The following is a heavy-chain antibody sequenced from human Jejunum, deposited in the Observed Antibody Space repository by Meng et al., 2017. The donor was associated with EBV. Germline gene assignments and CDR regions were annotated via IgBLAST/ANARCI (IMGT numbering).Heavy chain of an antibody. J-gene: IGHJ4*02. CDR1: GFTFSSYG. D-gene: IGHD5-18*01. Sequence: VQRMESGGGVVQPGRSLRLSCAASGFTFSSYGMHWVRQAPGKGLEWVAVISYDGSNKYYADSVKGRFTISRDNSKNTLYLQMNSLRAEDTAVYYCAKDRPGYTYGFDYWGQGTLVTVSS. V-gene: IGHV3-30*18. CDR2: ISYDGSNK. CDR3: AKDRPGYTYGFDY.